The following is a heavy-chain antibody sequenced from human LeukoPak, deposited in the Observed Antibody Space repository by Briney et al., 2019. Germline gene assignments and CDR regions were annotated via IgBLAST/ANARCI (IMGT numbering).Heavy chain of an antibody. CDR3: ARGVVPRGWFDP. CDR1: GGSISGYY. J-gene: IGHJ5*02. V-gene: IGHV4-34*01. CDR2: INHSGST. D-gene: IGHD3-10*01. Sequence: SETLSLTCTVSGGSISGYYWSWIRQPPGKGLEWIGEINHSGSTNYNPSLKSRVTISVDTSKNQFSLKLSSVTAADTAVYYCARGVVPRGWFDPWGQGTLVTVSS.